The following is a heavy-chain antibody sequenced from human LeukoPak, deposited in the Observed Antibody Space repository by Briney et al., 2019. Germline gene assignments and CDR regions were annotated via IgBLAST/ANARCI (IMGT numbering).Heavy chain of an antibody. CDR1: GFTFSNYS. CDR2: ISPSSHYI. Sequence: PGGSLRLSCAGSGFTFSNYSINWVRQAPGKGLEWVSSISPSSHYIYYADSVRGRFTISRDNARNSLYLQMNSLRDEDTAVYYCARIGHDLYQTFDSWGHGTLITVSS. CDR3: ARIGHDLYQTFDS. V-gene: IGHV3-21*04. J-gene: IGHJ5*01. D-gene: IGHD2-2*01.